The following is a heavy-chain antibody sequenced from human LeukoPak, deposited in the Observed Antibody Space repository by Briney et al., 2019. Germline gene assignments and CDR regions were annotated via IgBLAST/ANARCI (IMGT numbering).Heavy chain of an antibody. CDR2: IIPILGIA. D-gene: IGHD1-14*01. CDR1: GGTFSSYA. CDR3: ARDRVYNPGNGY. Sequence: SVKVSCKASGGTFSSYAISWVRQAPGQGLEWMGRIIPILGIANYAQKFQGRVTITADKSTSTAYMELSSLRSEDTAVCYCARDRVYNPGNGYWGQGTLVTVSS. J-gene: IGHJ4*02. V-gene: IGHV1-69*04.